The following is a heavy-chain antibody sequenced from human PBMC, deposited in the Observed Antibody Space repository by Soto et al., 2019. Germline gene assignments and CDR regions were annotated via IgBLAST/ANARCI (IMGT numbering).Heavy chain of an antibody. D-gene: IGHD3-22*01. V-gene: IGHV4-30-4*01. J-gene: IGHJ4*02. CDR1: GGSISSGDYY. Sequence: SETLSLTCTVSGGSISSGDYYWSWIRQPPGKGLEWIGYIYYSGSTYYNPSLKSRVTISVDTSKNQFSLKLSSVTAADTAVYSCARESGHYYDSSGSSAYYFDYWGQGTLVTVSS. CDR3: ARESGHYYDSSGSSAYYFDY. CDR2: IYYSGST.